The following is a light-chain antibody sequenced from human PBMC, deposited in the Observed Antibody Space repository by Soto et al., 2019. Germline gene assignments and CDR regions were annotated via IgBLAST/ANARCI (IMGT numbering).Light chain of an antibody. J-gene: IGKJ5*01. Sequence: DIQMTQSPSSLSASVGDRVTITCRASQGIRTDLGWYQQSPGKAPKVLSVGASTLQSGVPSRFSGSGSGTEFNLTISRLRPDDFATYFCHSMAFGQGTRLEIK. V-gene: IGKV1-17*01. CDR3: HSMA. CDR2: GAS. CDR1: QGIRTD.